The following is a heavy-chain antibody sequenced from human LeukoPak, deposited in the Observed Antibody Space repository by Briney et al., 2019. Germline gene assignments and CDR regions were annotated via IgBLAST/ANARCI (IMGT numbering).Heavy chain of an antibody. CDR2: IYVDGST. V-gene: IGHV3-66*01. CDR3: ARARAGIQAGFDY. CDR1: GISVSSNY. J-gene: IGHJ4*02. Sequence: GGSLRLSCAASGISVSSNYMSWVRQAPGKGLQWVSVIYVDGSTYYADSVKGRITISRDNSRNTLYLQMNSLRAEDTAVYYCARARAGIQAGFDYWGQGTLVTVSS. D-gene: IGHD1-1*01.